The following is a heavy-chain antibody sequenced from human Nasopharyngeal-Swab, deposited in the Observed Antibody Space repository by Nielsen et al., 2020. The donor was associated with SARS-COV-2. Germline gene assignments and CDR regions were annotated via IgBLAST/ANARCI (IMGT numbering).Heavy chain of an antibody. J-gene: IGHJ6*02. Sequence: GESLKISCAASGFTFSSYGMHWVRQAPGKGLEWVAVTWYDGSNKYYADSVKGRFTISRDNSKNTLYLQMNSLRAEDTAVYYCARDRNGFIYYYYGMDVWGQGTTVTVSS. CDR2: TWYDGSNK. D-gene: IGHD3-3*01. V-gene: IGHV3-33*01. CDR3: ARDRNGFIYYYYGMDV. CDR1: GFTFSSYG.